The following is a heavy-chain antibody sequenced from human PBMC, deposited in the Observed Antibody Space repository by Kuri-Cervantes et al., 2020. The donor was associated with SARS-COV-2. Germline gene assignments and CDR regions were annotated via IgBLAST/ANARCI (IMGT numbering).Heavy chain of an antibody. CDR3: ARGAARPPYYYYYYYMDV. CDR1: GFTFSGSA. Sequence: GESLKISCAASGFTFSGSAMHWVRQAPGKGLVWVSRINSDGSSTSYADSVKGRFTISRDNAKNTLYLQMNSLRAEDTAVYYCARGAARPPYYYYYYYMDVWGKGTTVTVSS. CDR2: INSDGSST. V-gene: IGHV3-74*01. J-gene: IGHJ6*03. D-gene: IGHD6-6*01.